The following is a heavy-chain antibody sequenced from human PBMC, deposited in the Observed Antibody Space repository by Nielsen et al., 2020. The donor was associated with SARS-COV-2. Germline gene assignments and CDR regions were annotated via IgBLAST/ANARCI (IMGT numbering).Heavy chain of an antibody. Sequence: SPTLSLTCAISGDSVSSSSAAWNWIRQSPSRGLEWLGRTYYRSKWYNDYAVSVKSGITINPDTSKNQFSLHLNSVTPEDTAVYYCARARGAYGDYYYYYYTDVWGKGTTVTVSS. D-gene: IGHD4-17*01. CDR2: TYYRSKWYN. V-gene: IGHV6-1*01. CDR1: GDSVSSSSAA. J-gene: IGHJ6*03. CDR3: ARARGAYGDYYYYYYTDV.